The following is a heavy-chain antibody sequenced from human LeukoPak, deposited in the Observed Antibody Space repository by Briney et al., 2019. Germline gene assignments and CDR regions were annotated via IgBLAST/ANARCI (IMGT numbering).Heavy chain of an antibody. J-gene: IGHJ4*02. D-gene: IGHD3-10*01. CDR2: ISGSGGST. CDR1: GFTFSSYA. CDR3: AKWSDGSGSYYKSAPDC. Sequence: GGSLRLSCAASGFTFSSYAMSWVRQAPGKGLEWVSAISGSGGSTYYADSVKGRFTISRDNSKNTQYLQMNSLRAEDMAVYYCAKWSDGSGSYYKSAPDCWGQGTLVTVSS. V-gene: IGHV3-23*01.